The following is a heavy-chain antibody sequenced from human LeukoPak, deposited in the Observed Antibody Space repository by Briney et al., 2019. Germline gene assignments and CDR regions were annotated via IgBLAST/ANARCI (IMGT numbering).Heavy chain of an antibody. CDR2: ISSGGSA. D-gene: IGHD2-2*01. CDR3: ARVGVVPAAIPDGFDI. J-gene: IGHJ3*02. V-gene: IGHV3-66*01. Sequence: PGGSLRLSCAASGFTVSYNYMNWVRQAPGKGLEWVSVISSGGSAYYADSVKGRFTISRDNSKNTLYLEMNSLTAEDTAVYYCARVGVVPAAIPDGFDIWGQGTMVTVSS. CDR1: GFTVSYNY.